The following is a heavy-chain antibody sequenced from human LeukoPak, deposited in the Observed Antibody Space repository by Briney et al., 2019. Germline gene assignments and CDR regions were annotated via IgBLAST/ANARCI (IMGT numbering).Heavy chain of an antibody. V-gene: IGHV3-23*01. D-gene: IGHD4-23*01. J-gene: IGHJ4*02. CDR1: GFAFSSYA. CDR3: ARMGSTVGPL. Sequence: GGSLRLSCAASGFAFSSYAMSWVRQAPGKGLEWISGISASGGSTYHADSVRGRFTIFRDNSNSTLFLQMNSLRAEDTAVYYCARMGSTVGPLWGQGTLVTVSS. CDR2: ISASGGST.